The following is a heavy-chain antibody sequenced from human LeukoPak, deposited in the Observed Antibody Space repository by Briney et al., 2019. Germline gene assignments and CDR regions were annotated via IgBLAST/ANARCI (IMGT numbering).Heavy chain of an antibody. Sequence: PGGSLRLSCAASGFTFSSYSMNWVRQAPGKGLEWVSSISSSSSYIYYADSVKGRFTIPRDNAKNSLYLQMNSLRAEDAAVYYCASTLHVVVPAAIGYFDYWGQGTLVTVSS. D-gene: IGHD2-2*02. CDR2: ISSSSSYI. V-gene: IGHV3-21*01. J-gene: IGHJ4*02. CDR1: GFTFSSYS. CDR3: ASTLHVVVPAAIGYFDY.